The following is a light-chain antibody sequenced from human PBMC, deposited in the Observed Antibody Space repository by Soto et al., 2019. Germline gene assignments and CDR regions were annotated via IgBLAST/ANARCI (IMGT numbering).Light chain of an antibody. J-gene: IGLJ2*01. V-gene: IGLV6-57*04. CDR1: SGSIASNY. CDR2: EDN. CDR3: QSYHSGNVV. Sequence: NFMLTQPHSVSESPGKTVTISCTRSSGSIASNYVQWYQQRPGSAPTPVIYEDNERPSGVPDRFSGSIDSSSNSASLTISRLKTDDEADYYCQSYHSGNVVFGGGTQLTVL.